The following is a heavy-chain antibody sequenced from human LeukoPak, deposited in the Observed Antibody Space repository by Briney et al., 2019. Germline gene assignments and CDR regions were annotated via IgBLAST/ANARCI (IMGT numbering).Heavy chain of an antibody. Sequence: PGGSLRLSCAASGFTFSSYSMNWVRQAPGKGLEWVSSISSSSSYIYYADSVKGRFTISRDNAKNSLYLQMNSLRVEDTAVYYCATPAGPHCSMTNCLRLGYWGQGTLVTVSS. CDR3: ATPAGPHCSMTNCLRLGY. J-gene: IGHJ4*02. V-gene: IGHV3-21*01. D-gene: IGHD2-2*01. CDR2: ISSSSSYI. CDR1: GFTFSSYS.